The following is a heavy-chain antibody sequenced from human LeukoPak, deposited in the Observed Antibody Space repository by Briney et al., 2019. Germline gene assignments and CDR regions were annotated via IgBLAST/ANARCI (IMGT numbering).Heavy chain of an antibody. CDR3: ARGGYCSGGSCYSFAY. J-gene: IGHJ4*02. CDR2: IIPIFGTA. CDR1: GGTFSSYA. D-gene: IGHD2-15*01. Sequence: SVKVSCKASGGTFSSYAISWVRQAPGQGPEWMGGIIPIFGTANYAQKFQGRVTITADESTSTAYMELSSLRSEDTAVYYCARGGYCSGGSCYSFAYWGQGTLVTVSS. V-gene: IGHV1-69*13.